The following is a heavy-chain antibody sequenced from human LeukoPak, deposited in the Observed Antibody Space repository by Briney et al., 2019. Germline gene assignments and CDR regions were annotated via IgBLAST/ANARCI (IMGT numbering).Heavy chain of an antibody. CDR2: INHSGST. D-gene: IGHD6-13*01. V-gene: IGHV4-34*01. CDR1: GGSFSGYY. CDR3: ARRSSWFPYWFDP. J-gene: IGHJ5*02. Sequence: SETLSLTCAVYGGSFSGYYWSWIRQPPGKGLEWIGEINHSGSTNYNPSLKSRVTISVDTSKNQFSLKLSSVTAADTAVYYCARRSSWFPYWFDPWGQGTLVTVSS.